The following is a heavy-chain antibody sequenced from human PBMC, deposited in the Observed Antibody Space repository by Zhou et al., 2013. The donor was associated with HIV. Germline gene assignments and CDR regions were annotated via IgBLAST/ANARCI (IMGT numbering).Heavy chain of an antibody. V-gene: IGHV1-18*01. Sequence: QLQLVQSGAEVKRPGASVKVSCKASGYTLTDFGLSWVRQAPGQGLEWVGWISSYRGHTNYAQKLQGRVSVTTDTSTNTAYMEVRSLRSDDTAVYFCARALSARWIGGGFFYMDVWGKGTTGHRLL. J-gene: IGHJ6*03. CDR2: ISSYRGHT. CDR1: GYTLTDFG. D-gene: IGHD6-25*01. CDR3: ARALSARWIGGGFFYMDV.